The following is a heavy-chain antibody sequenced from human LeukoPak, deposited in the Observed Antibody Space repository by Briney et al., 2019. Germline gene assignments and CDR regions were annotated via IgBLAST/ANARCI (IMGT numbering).Heavy chain of an antibody. J-gene: IGHJ5*02. Sequence: GASVKVSCKASGYTFTSYGISWVRQAPGQGLEWMGWISAYNGNTNYAQKLQGRVTMTTDTSTSTAYMELRSLGSDDTAVYYCARDLSGVVISPYNWFDPWGQGTLVTVSS. CDR3: ARDLSGVVISPYNWFDP. CDR1: GYTFTSYG. D-gene: IGHD3-3*01. CDR2: ISAYNGNT. V-gene: IGHV1-18*01.